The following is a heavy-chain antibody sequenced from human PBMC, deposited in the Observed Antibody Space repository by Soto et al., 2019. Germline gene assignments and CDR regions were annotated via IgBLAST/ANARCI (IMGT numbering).Heavy chain of an antibody. J-gene: IGHJ5*02. CDR1: GGSIGSGAYY. CDR3: ARVSATGTRWFDP. D-gene: IGHD6-13*01. CDR2: ISHRGTA. Sequence: PSETVSLTCTVSGGSIGSGAYYGGWIRQHPGKGLEWIGYISHRGTAYYTPSLKSRVSLSVDPSKSQFSLNVTSLTAADTAVYYCARVSATGTRWFDPWGPGTLVTVSS. V-gene: IGHV4-31*03.